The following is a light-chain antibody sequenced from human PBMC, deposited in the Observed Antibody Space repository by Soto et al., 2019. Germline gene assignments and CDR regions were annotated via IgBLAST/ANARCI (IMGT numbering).Light chain of an antibody. CDR1: SSNIGAGYD. J-gene: IGLJ2*01. V-gene: IGLV1-40*01. CDR3: QSYDSSLSGSVV. Sequence: QSVLTQPPSVSGDPGQRVTISCTGSSSNIGAGYDVHWYQQLPGTAPKLLIYVNSNRPSGVPDRFSGSKSGTSASLAITGLQAEDEADYYCQSYDSSLSGSVVFGGGTKLTVL. CDR2: VNS.